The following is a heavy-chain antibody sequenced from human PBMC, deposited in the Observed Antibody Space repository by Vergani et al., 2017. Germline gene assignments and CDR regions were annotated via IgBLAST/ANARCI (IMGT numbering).Heavy chain of an antibody. CDR3: ARHGSSTYDYDSSGYYYYYYYMDV. CDR2: IDPSDSYT. J-gene: IGHJ6*03. D-gene: IGHD3-22*01. V-gene: IGHV5-10-1*03. CDR1: GYSFTSYW. Sequence: EVQLVQSGAEVKKPGESLRISCKGSGYSFTSYWISWVRQMPGKGLEWMGRIDPSDSYTNYSPSFQGHVTISADKSISTAYLQWSSLKASDTAMYYCARHGSSTYDYDSSGYYYYYYYMDVCGKGTTVTVSS.